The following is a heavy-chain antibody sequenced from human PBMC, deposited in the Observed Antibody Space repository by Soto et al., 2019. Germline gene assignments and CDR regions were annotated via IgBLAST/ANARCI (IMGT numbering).Heavy chain of an antibody. CDR2: IYYSGST. D-gene: IGHD4-17*01. Sequence: SETLSLTCTVSGGSISSSSYYWGWIRQPPGKGLEWNGSIYYSGSTYYNPSLKSRVTISVDTSKNQFSLKLIFVTAANPAVYYCARQETTVTAYFDYWGQGTLVTVSS. CDR1: GGSISSSSYY. CDR3: ARQETTVTAYFDY. V-gene: IGHV4-39*01. J-gene: IGHJ4*02.